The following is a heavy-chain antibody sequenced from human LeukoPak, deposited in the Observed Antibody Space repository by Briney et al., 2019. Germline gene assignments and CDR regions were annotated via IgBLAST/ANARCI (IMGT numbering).Heavy chain of an antibody. J-gene: IGHJ2*01. Sequence: SETLSLTCNVSGGSISSYYWSWIRQPPGKGLEWIAYIYNSGSINYNPSLESRVIMSVDTSKNHFSLKLSSVTAADTAVYYCARFYWYFDLWGQGTLVTVSS. V-gene: IGHV4-59*08. CDR3: ARFYWYFDL. CDR1: GGSISSYY. CDR2: IYNSGSI.